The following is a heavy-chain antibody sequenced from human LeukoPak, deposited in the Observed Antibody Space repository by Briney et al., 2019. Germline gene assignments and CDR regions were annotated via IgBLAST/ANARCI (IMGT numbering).Heavy chain of an antibody. D-gene: IGHD1-20*01. CDR1: GGSISSSSYY. J-gene: IGHJ5*02. V-gene: IGHV4-39*01. CDR3: ARQVTGSFRRFDP. Sequence: SETLSLTCTVSGGSISSSSYYWGWIRQPPGKGLEWIGSIYYSGSTHYNPSLKSRVTISVDTSKNQFSLKLSSVTAADTAVYYCARQVTGSFRRFDPWGQGTPVTVSS. CDR2: IYYSGST.